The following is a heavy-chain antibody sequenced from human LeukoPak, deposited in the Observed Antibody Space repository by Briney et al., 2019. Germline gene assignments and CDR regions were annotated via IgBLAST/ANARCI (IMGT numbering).Heavy chain of an antibody. CDR2: INSDGSIT. D-gene: IGHD1-26*01. Sequence: PGGSLRLSCAASGFTFSDYYMSWIRQAPGKGLVWLSRINSDGSITTYVDSVKGRFTISRDNAKNTLYLQMNSLRAEDTAMYYCVRGVGTTSNDYWGQGTLVTVSS. CDR3: VRGVGTTSNDY. CDR1: GFTFSDYY. J-gene: IGHJ4*02. V-gene: IGHV3-74*01.